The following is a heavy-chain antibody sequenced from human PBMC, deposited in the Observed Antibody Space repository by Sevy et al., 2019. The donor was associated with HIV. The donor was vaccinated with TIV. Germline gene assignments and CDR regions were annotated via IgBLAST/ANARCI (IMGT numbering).Heavy chain of an antibody. Sequence: SETLSLTCTVSGGSISSSSYYWGWIRQPPGKGLEWIGSTDYSGSTYYNPSLKRRVTISVDTSKNQFSLKLSSVTAADTAVYYCGGGYCSSTSCYYGMDVWGQGTTVTVSS. V-gene: IGHV4-39*01. D-gene: IGHD2-2*01. CDR1: GGSISSSSYY. CDR2: TDYSGST. J-gene: IGHJ6*02. CDR3: GGGYCSSTSCYYGMDV.